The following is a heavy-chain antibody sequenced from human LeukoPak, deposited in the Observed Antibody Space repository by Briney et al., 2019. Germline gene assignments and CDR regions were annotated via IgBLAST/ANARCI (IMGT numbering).Heavy chain of an antibody. D-gene: IGHD6-13*01. CDR1: GGTFSNYG. CDR3: ARETIAAAGTEDWFDP. Sequence: ASVKVSCKASGGTFSNYGISWVRQAPGQGLEWMGRIIPLFGATNYAQKFQGRVTITADESTSTAYMELSSLRSEDTAVYYCARETIAAAGTEDWFDPWGQGTLVTVSS. CDR2: IIPLFGAT. V-gene: IGHV1-69*01. J-gene: IGHJ5*02.